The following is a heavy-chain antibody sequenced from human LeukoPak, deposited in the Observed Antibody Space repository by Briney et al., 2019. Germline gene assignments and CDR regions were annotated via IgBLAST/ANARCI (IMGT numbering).Heavy chain of an antibody. D-gene: IGHD2-21*02. CDR2: MHPGNGNT. Sequence: GASVKVSCTASGYRFISNYIQWVRQAPGLGPEWMGWMHPGNGNTRYAEKFQGRVTMTGDTSINTAYMDLSSLRSDDTAVYYCAREGSYCVGGDCYSFDFWGQGTLITVSS. CDR3: AREGSYCVGGDCYSFDF. V-gene: IGHV1-2*02. CDR1: GYRFISNY. J-gene: IGHJ4*02.